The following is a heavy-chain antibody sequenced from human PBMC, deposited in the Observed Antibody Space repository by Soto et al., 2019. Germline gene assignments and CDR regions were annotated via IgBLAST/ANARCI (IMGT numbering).Heavy chain of an antibody. CDR3: AKATGDYGLPYFDY. Sequence: EVQLVESGGDLVQPGRSLRLSCTASGFIFEDYGMHWVRQVPGKGLEWVSGISWNSVGIGYADSVKGRFTISRDNAKNSLDLQMNSLRGEDTALYYCAKATGDYGLPYFDYWGQGTLVTVSS. CDR1: GFIFEDYG. V-gene: IGHV3-9*01. CDR2: ISWNSVGI. J-gene: IGHJ4*02. D-gene: IGHD4-17*01.